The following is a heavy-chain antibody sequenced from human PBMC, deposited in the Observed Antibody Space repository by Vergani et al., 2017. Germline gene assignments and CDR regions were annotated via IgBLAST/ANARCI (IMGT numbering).Heavy chain of an antibody. CDR1: GGSFSGYH. D-gene: IGHD2-2*02. CDR3: ARVGSSLLYAYYYYDMDV. Sequence: QVQLQQWGAGLLKPSETLSLTCAVYGGSFSGYHWSWIRQPPGKGLEWIGEINHSGSTNYNPSLKSPVTISLDTSKNQFFLKLNSVTAPDTAVYYCARVGSSLLYAYYYYDMDVWGKGTTVTVSS. CDR2: INHSGST. V-gene: IGHV4-34*01. J-gene: IGHJ6*03.